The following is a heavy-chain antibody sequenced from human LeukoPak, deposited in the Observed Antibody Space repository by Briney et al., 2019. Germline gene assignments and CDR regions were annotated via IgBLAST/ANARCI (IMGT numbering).Heavy chain of an antibody. CDR1: GYTFTGYY. D-gene: IGHD6-19*01. V-gene: IGHV1-2*02. J-gene: IGHJ4*02. Sequence: ASVKVSCKASGYTFTGYYMHWVRQAPGQGLEWMGWINPNSGGTNYAQKFQGRVTMTRDTSISTAYMELSRLRSDDTAVYCCAREPRIAVAGSGFDYWGQGTLVTVSS. CDR2: INPNSGGT. CDR3: AREPRIAVAGSGFDY.